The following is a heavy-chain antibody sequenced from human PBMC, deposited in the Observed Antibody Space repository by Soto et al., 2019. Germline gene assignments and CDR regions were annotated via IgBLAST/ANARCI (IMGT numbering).Heavy chain of an antibody. CDR1: GGSVSSNSAA. CDR3: ARVRRGTTDYSYYYGMDV. CDR2: TYYRSKWYN. Sequence: SQTLSLTCAISGGSVSSNSAAWNWIRQSPSRGLEWLGRTYYRSKWYNDYAVSVKSRITINPDTSKNQFSLQLNSVTPEDTAVYYCARVRRGTTDYSYYYGMDVWGQGTTVTVSS. D-gene: IGHD4-17*01. J-gene: IGHJ6*02. V-gene: IGHV6-1*01.